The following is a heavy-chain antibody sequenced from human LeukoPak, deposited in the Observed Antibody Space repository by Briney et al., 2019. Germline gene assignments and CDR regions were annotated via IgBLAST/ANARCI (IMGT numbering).Heavy chain of an antibody. CDR2: ISYDGSNK. Sequence: PGGSLRLSCAASGFTFSSYAMHWVRQAPGKGLEWVAVISYDGSNKYYADSVKGRFTISRDNSKNTLYLQMNSLRAEDTAVYYCAKATPRGPITMVRGALFPWGQGTLVTVSS. CDR1: GFTFSSYA. J-gene: IGHJ5*02. D-gene: IGHD3-10*01. V-gene: IGHV3-30*04. CDR3: AKATPRGPITMVRGALFP.